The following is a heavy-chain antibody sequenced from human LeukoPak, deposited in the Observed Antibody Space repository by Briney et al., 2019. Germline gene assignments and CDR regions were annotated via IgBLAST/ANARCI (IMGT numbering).Heavy chain of an antibody. CDR3: AREVSGDSSGYYFDY. CDR1: GFTVSSNY. Sequence: GGSLRPSCAASGFTVSSNYMSWVRQAPGKGLEWVSVIYSGGSTYYADSVKGRFTISRDNSKNTLYLQMNSLRAEDTAVYYCAREVSGDSSGYYFDYWGQGTLVTVSS. D-gene: IGHD3-22*01. CDR2: IYSGGST. V-gene: IGHV3-53*01. J-gene: IGHJ4*02.